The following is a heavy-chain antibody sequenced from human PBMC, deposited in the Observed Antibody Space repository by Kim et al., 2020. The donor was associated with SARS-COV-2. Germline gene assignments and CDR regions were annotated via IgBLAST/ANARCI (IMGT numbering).Heavy chain of an antibody. Sequence: GGSLRLSCAASGFTFSSYGMHWVRQAPGKGLEWVAVIWYDGSNKYYADSVKGRITISRDNSKDTLYLQINSLRAEDSAIYYCARDPGRKLVSRGSTYDYFGVDVWGQGTTVTVSS. CDR1: GFTFSSYG. D-gene: IGHD3-3*01. CDR2: IWYDGSNK. V-gene: IGHV3-33*01. J-gene: IGHJ6*02. CDR3: ARDPGRKLVSRGSTYDYFGVDV.